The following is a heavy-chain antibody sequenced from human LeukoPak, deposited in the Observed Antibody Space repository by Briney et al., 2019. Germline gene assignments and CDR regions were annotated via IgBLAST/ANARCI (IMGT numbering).Heavy chain of an antibody. CDR2: FYYSGRN. CDR1: VGSLSSYY. J-gene: IGHJ2*01. V-gene: IGHV4-59*01. CDR3: ATGPALGFIANFGL. D-gene: IGHD2-21*01. Sequence: SETLSLTCIVSVGSLSSYYSSWVPEPPRKGRECMGYFYYSGRNKYNPSLKSRITISVDATKNQFPLKLTSMAAADTAVYYCATGPALGFIANFGLWGRGTLVTVSS.